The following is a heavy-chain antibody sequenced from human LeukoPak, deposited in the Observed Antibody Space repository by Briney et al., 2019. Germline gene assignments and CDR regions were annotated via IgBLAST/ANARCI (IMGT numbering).Heavy chain of an antibody. J-gene: IGHJ6*02. V-gene: IGHV3-9*01. CDR1: GFSFEDYG. CDR3: ARHMVPTNTFLFYGLDV. CDR2: INYNGGST. Sequence: GRSLRLSCAVTGFSFEDYGMHWVRQPSGKGLEWVSSINYNGGSTEYADSVKGRFTISRDNAKNSLFLQLNSLRPEGSALYYCARHMVPTNTFLFYGLDVWGQGTTVTVSS. D-gene: IGHD2-21*01.